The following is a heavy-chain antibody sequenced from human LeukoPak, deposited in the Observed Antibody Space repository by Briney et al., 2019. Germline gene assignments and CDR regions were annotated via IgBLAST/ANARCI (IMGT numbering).Heavy chain of an antibody. J-gene: IGHJ2*01. CDR2: ISSSSSYI. V-gene: IGHV3-21*04. Sequence: GGALRLSCAASGFTFSSYSMNWVRQAPGKGLEWVSSISSSSSYIYYADSVKGRVTSSRDNYKNTVYVKMDRLRAEDTAVYQCATGKGPTANWYFDVWGRGTLVTVSS. CDR1: GFTFSSYS. D-gene: IGHD2-21*02. CDR3: ATGKGPTANWYFDV.